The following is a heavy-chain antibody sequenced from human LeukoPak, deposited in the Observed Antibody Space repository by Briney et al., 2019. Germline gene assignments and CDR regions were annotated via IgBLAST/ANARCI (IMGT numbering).Heavy chain of an antibody. D-gene: IGHD6-19*01. J-gene: IGHJ4*02. V-gene: IGHV3-9*01. Sequence: GRSLRLSCAAPGFTFDDYAMHWVRQAPGKGLEWVSGISWNSGSIGYADSVKGRFTISRDNAKNSLYLQMNSLRAEDTALYYCAKDIKGSGSYIDYWGQGTLVTVSS. CDR1: GFTFDDYA. CDR3: AKDIKGSGSYIDY. CDR2: ISWNSGSI.